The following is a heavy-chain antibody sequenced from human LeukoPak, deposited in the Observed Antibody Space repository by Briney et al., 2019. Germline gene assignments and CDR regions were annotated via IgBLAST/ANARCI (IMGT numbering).Heavy chain of an antibody. D-gene: IGHD1-20*01. V-gene: IGHV3-74*01. CDR3: ARGDISGMRG. Sequence: GGSLRLSCEASGFTFTTYWRHWFRQAPGKGPVWVSRINGDGTRTTHADFVKGRITTSRDNAKNTLFLQMDNLRAEDTAVYYCARGDISGMRGWGQGTLVTVSS. J-gene: IGHJ4*02. CDR2: INGDGTRT. CDR1: GFTFTTYW.